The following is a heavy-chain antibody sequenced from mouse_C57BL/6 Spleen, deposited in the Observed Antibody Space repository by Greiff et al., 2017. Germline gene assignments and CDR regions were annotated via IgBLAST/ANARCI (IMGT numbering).Heavy chain of an antibody. CDR3: ARSDWDQAWFAY. CDR1: GYTFTSYW. D-gene: IGHD4-1*01. CDR2: INPSNGGT. V-gene: IGHV1-53*01. Sequence: QVQLQQPGTELGKPGASVKLSCKASGYTFTSYWMHWVKQRPGQGLEWIGNINPSNGGTNYNEKFKSKATLTVDKSSSTAYMQLSSLTSEDSAVYYCARSDWDQAWFAYWGQGTLVTVSA. J-gene: IGHJ3*01.